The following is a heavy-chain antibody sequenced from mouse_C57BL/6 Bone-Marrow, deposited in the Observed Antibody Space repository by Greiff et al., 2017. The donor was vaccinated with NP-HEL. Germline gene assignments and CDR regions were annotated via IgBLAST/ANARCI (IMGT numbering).Heavy chain of an antibody. CDR1: GFNIKDDY. V-gene: IGHV14-4*01. CDR3: TTILGNSPYWYFDV. CDR2: IDPENGDT. Sequence: EVQLQQSGAELVRPGASVKLSCTASGFNIKDDYMHWVKQRPEQGLEWIGWIDPENGDTEYASKFQGKATITADTSSNTAYLQLSSLTSEDTAVYYCTTILGNSPYWYFDVWGTGTTVTVSS. J-gene: IGHJ1*03. D-gene: IGHD2-1*01.